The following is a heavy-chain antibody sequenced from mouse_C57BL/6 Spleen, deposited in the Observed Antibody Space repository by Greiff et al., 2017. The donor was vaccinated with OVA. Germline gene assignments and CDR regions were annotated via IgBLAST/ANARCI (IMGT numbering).Heavy chain of an antibody. Sequence: QVQLQQPGAELVKPGASVKMSCKASGYTFTSYWITWVKQRPGQGLEWIGDIYPGSGSTNYNEKFKSKATMTVDTSSSTAYMQLISLTSEDSAVYYCARSSYGDYPYWYFDVWGTGTTVTVSS. CDR3: ARSSYGDYPYWYFDV. CDR1: GYTFTSYW. D-gene: IGHD2-13*01. J-gene: IGHJ1*03. CDR2: IYPGSGST. V-gene: IGHV1-55*01.